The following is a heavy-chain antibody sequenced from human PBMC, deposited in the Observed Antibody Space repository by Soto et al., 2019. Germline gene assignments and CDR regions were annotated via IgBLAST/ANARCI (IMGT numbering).Heavy chain of an antibody. V-gene: IGHV1-69*12. Sequence: QVQLVQSGAEVKKPGSSVKVSCKASGGTFSSYAISWVRPAPGQGLEWMGGIIPIFGTTNYAQKFQGRVTITADESTSVAYMELSSLRSEDTAVYYCARVVTVVKSFHYWYFDLWGRGALVSVSS. CDR3: ARVVTVVKSFHYWYFDL. J-gene: IGHJ2*01. D-gene: IGHD2-15*01. CDR2: IIPIFGTT. CDR1: GGTFSSYA.